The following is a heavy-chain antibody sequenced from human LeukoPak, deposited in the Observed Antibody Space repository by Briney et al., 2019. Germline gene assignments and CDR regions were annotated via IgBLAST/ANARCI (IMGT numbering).Heavy chain of an antibody. Sequence: GGSLRLSCAASGFTFDDYSIHWVRQAPGKGLEWVSFISWDGVSTYYADSVKGRFTISIDNSKNSLYLQMNSLRTEDTALYYCAKGNAYSDYYMDVWGKGTTVTVSS. V-gene: IGHV3-43*01. CDR2: ISWDGVST. D-gene: IGHD1-1*01. J-gene: IGHJ6*03. CDR3: AKGNAYSDYYMDV. CDR1: GFTFDDYS.